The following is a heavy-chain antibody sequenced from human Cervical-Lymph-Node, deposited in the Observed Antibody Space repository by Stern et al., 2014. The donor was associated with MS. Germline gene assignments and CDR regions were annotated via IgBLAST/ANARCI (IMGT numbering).Heavy chain of an antibody. CDR2: MSFVGGNK. J-gene: IGHJ6*02. CDR1: GFSLSNSG. V-gene: IGHV3-30*03. Sequence: VQLGESEGGVVQPGRSLTLSCAASGFSLSNSGMHWVRQAPGKGLEWVAVMSFVGGNKKYGDSGKGRFSISRDMANNTLFLQMNSLRPEDTAVYYCMGVGDAMHVWGQGTTVIVSS. CDR3: MGVGDAMHV.